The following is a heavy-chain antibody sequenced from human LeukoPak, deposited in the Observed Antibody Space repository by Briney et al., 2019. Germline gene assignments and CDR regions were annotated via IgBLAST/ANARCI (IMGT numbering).Heavy chain of an antibody. CDR3: AKDIGAVVAATLLDY. J-gene: IGHJ4*02. CDR1: GFTFDDYA. D-gene: IGHD2-15*01. Sequence: PGGSLRLSCAASGFTFDDYAMHWVRQAPGKGLEWVSGISWNSGSIGYADSVKGRFTISRDNAKNSLYLQMNSPRAEDTALYYCAKDIGAVVAATLLDYWGQGTLVTVSS. CDR2: ISWNSGSI. V-gene: IGHV3-9*01.